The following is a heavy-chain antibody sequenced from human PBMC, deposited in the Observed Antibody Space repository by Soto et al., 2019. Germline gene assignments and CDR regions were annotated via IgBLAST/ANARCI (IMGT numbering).Heavy chain of an antibody. V-gene: IGHV1-8*01. CDR2: MNPNSGNT. D-gene: IGHD4-17*01. CDR1: GYTFTSHD. J-gene: IGHJ4*02. Sequence: QVQLVQSGAEVKKPGASVKVSCKASGYTFTSHDINWVRQATGQGLEWMGWMNPNSGNTGYAQKFRGRVTMTRNTSIRTAYMELSSLRSADTAVYYCARWDYGDYARFDYWGQGTLVTVSS. CDR3: ARWDYGDYARFDY.